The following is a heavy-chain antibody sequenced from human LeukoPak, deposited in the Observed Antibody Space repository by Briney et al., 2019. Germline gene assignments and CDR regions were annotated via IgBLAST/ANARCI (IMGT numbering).Heavy chain of an antibody. D-gene: IGHD6-6*01. V-gene: IGHV1-24*01. J-gene: IGHJ4*02. CDR2: FDPEDGET. CDR3: ATVFKVSLYEQLPPFDY. CDR1: GYTLTELS. Sequence: ASVKVSCKFSGYTLTELSMHWVRQAPGKGLEWMGGFDPEDGETIYAQKFQGRVTMTEDTSTDTAYMELSSLRSEDTAVYYCATVFKVSLYEQLPPFDYWGQGTLVTVSS.